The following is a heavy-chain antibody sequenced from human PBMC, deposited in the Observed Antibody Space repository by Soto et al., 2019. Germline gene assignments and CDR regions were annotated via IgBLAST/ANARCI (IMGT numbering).Heavy chain of an antibody. J-gene: IGHJ4*02. D-gene: IGHD2-2*02. CDR2: LSVSGNYI. Sequence: GGSLRLSCVASGFTFSRYSINWVRQAPGKGLEWVACLSVSGNYIYYADSVKGRFTISRGNAKTSLYLQMSSLRAEDTAVYYCASDSLGYAYTNSPADFWGQGTLVTVSS. V-gene: IGHV3-21*01. CDR1: GFTFSRYS. CDR3: ASDSLGYAYTNSPADF.